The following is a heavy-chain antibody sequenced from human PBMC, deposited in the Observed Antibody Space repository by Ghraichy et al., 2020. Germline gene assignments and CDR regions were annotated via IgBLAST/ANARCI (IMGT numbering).Heavy chain of an antibody. CDR3: ARGGAYMIRGVIRYWYFDL. D-gene: IGHD3-10*01. V-gene: IGHV4-59*13. CDR2: IYHSGRT. CDR1: GDTSANFS. Sequence: SETLSLTCIVSGDTSANFSWSWIRQPPGKGLEWIGHIYHSGRTNYNPSLRRRVTISGDLSKNQYSLSLTSVSAADTAVYYCARGGAYMIRGVIRYWYFDLWGRGTLVTVSS. J-gene: IGHJ2*01.